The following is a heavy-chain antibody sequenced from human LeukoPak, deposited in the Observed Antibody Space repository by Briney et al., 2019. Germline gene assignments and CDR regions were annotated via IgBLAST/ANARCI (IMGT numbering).Heavy chain of an antibody. J-gene: IGHJ4*02. CDR3: AKMGSTVGPL. V-gene: IGHV3-7*03. CDR2: INQDGSEK. CDR1: GFTFSTYW. Sequence: GGSLRLSCAASGFTFSTYWMSWVRQAPGKGLEWVANINQDGSEKYYVDSVKGRFTISRDNAKNTLYLQMNSLRAEDTAVYYCAKMGSTVGPLWGQGTLVTVSS. D-gene: IGHD4-23*01.